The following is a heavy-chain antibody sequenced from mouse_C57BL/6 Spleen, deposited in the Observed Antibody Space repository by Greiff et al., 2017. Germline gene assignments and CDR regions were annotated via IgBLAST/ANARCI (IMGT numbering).Heavy chain of an antibody. J-gene: IGHJ4*01. CDR3: ARSGYYSNYRAMDY. CDR1: GFTFTDYN. V-gene: IGHV1-18*01. Sequence: EVQLQQSGPELVKPGASVKIPCKASGFTFTDYNMDWVKQSHGKSLEWIGDINPNNGGTIYNQKFKGKATLTVDKSSSTAYMELRSLTSEDTAVYYCARSGYYSNYRAMDYWGQGTSVTVSS. D-gene: IGHD2-5*01. CDR2: INPNNGGT.